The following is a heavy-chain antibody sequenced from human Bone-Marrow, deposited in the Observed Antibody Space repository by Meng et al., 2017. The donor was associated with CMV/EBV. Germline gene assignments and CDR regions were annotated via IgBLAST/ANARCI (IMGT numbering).Heavy chain of an antibody. CDR2: IYYSGST. Sequence: ISSGGYYWSWIRQHPGKGLEWIRYIYYSGSTYYNPSLKSRVTISVDTSKNQFSLKLSSVTAADTAVYYCARESYYYDSSGYFNWFDPWGQGTLVTVSS. V-gene: IGHV4-31*02. CDR3: ARESYYYDSSGYFNWFDP. CDR1: ISSGGYY. J-gene: IGHJ5*02. D-gene: IGHD3-22*01.